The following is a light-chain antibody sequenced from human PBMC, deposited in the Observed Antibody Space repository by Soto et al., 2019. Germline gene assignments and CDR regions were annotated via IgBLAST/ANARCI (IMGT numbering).Light chain of an antibody. J-gene: IGKJ1*01. CDR3: QQYYSTLWT. CDR2: AAS. CDR1: QGISSY. V-gene: IGKV1-8*01. Sequence: AIRMTQSPSSFSASTGDRVTITCRASQGISSYLAWYQQKPGKAPKLLIYAASTLQSGVPSRFSGSGSGTDFTLTISSLQAEDVAVYYCQQYYSTLWTFGQGTKVDIK.